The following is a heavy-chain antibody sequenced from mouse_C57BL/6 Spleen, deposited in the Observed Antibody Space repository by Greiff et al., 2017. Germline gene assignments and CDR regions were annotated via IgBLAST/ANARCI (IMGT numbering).Heavy chain of an antibody. J-gene: IGHJ2*01. D-gene: IGHD3-2*02. CDR1: GYTFTSYW. CDR3: AIPAGSGYSYFDY. Sequence: VQLQQPGAELVKPGASVKVSCKASGYTFTSYWMHWVKQRPVQGLEWIGKIHPSDSDTHYNQKFKGKATLTVDKSSSTAYMQLSSLTSEDSAVYYCAIPAGSGYSYFDYWGQGTTLTVSA. CDR2: IHPSDSDT. V-gene: IGHV1-74*01.